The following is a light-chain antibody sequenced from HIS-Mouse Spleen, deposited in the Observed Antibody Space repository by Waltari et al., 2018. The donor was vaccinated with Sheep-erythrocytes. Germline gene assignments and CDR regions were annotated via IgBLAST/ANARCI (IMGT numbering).Light chain of an antibody. Sequence: QSALTQPRSVSGSPGPSVPISCPGTSSDVGGSNEFPWYQQHPGKAPKLMIYDVSKRPSGVPDRFSGSKSGNTASLTISGLQAEDEADYYCCSYAGSYTWVFGGGTKLTVL. J-gene: IGLJ3*02. CDR3: CSYAGSYTWV. V-gene: IGLV2-11*01. CDR2: DVS. CDR1: SSDVGGSNE.